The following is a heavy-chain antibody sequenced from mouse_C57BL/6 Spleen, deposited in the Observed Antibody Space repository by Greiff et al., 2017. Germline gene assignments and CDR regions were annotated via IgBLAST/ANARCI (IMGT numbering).Heavy chain of an antibody. V-gene: IGHV1-63*01. CDR1: GYTFTNYW. D-gene: IGHD1-1*01. Sequence: QVQLKESGAELVRPGTSVKMSCKASGYTFTNYWIGWAKQRPGHGLEWIGDIYPGGGYTNYNEKFKGKATLTADKSSSTAYMQFSSLTSEDSAIYYCARRRSSSYDAMDYWGQGTSVTVSS. J-gene: IGHJ4*01. CDR2: IYPGGGYT. CDR3: ARRRSSSYDAMDY.